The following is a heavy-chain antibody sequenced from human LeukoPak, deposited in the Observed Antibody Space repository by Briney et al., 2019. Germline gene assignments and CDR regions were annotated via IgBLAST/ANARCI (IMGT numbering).Heavy chain of an antibody. J-gene: IGHJ4*02. CDR3: ATAPRGGDYADY. CDR1: GFTFSNYG. CDR2: IWYEGSNN. Sequence: PGGSLRLSCAASGFTFSNYGKHWVRQAPGKGLEWVADIWYEGSNNYYAASVKGRFTISRDNSKNTLYMQMNSLRVEDPAVYYCATAPRGGDYADYWGQGNLVTVSS. V-gene: IGHV3-33*08. D-gene: IGHD4-17*01.